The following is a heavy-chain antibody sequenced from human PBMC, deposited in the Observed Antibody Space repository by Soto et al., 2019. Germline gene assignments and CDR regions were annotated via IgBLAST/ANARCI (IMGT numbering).Heavy chain of an antibody. V-gene: IGHV4-59*01. CDR3: ARTSPYYDYIWGSYRYTLPFDY. J-gene: IGHJ4*02. CDR1: GGSISSYY. D-gene: IGHD3-16*02. Sequence: SETLSLTCTVSGGSISSYYWSWIRQPPGKGLEWIGYIYYSGSTNYNPSLKSRVTISVDTSKNQFSLKLSSVTAADTAVYYCARTSPYYDYIWGSYRYTLPFDYWGQGTLVTVSS. CDR2: IYYSGST.